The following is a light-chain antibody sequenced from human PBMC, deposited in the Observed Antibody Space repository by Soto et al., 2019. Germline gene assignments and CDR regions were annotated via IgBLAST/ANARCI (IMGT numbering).Light chain of an antibody. CDR1: SSNIGAGYV. CDR2: DNN. CDR3: QSYDSRLSVV. J-gene: IGLJ2*01. V-gene: IGLV1-40*01. Sequence: QSVLTQPPSVSGAPGQRVTISCTGSSSNIGAGYVVHWYQQLPGTAPKVLIHDNNDRPSGVPDRFSGSKSGTSASLAFTGLQAEDEADYYCQSYDSRLSVVFGGGTKLTVL.